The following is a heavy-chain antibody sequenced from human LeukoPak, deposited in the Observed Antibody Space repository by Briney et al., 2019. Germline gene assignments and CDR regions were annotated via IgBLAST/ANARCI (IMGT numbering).Heavy chain of an antibody. V-gene: IGHV3-66*01. Sequence: GGSLRLSCAASEFSVGSNYMTWVRQAPGKGLEWVSLIYSGGSTYYADSVKGRFTISRDNSKNTLYLQMNSLRAEDTAVYYCARDSSEYFDWGHYFDYWGQGTLVTVSS. CDR2: IYSGGST. J-gene: IGHJ4*02. CDR3: ARDSSEYFDWGHYFDY. D-gene: IGHD3-9*01. CDR1: EFSVGSNY.